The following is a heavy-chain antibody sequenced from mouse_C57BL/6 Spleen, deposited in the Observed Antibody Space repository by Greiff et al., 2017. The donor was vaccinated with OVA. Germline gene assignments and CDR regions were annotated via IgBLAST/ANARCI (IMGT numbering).Heavy chain of an antibody. J-gene: IGHJ4*01. V-gene: IGHV1-19*01. Sequence: DVQLQESGPVLVKPGASVKMSCKASGYTFTDYYMNWVKQSHGKSLEWIGVINPYNGGTSYNQKFKGKATLTVDKSSSTAYMELNSLTSEDSAVYYCASIYYGNSHYYAMDYWGQGTSVSVSS. D-gene: IGHD2-1*01. CDR2: INPYNGGT. CDR1: GYTFTDYY. CDR3: ASIYYGNSHYYAMDY.